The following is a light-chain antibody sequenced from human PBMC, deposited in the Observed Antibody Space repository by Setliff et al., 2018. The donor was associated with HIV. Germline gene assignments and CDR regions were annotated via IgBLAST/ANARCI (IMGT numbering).Light chain of an antibody. V-gene: IGLV2-11*01. J-gene: IGLJ2*01. CDR3: CSYAGSYVV. CDR2: DVS. Sequence: QSALTQPRSVSGSPGQPVTISCTGTSSDVGGYKYVSWYQQHPGKAPKLMIYDVSKRPSGVPDRFSGSKSGNTASLTISGLQAEDEADYYCCSYAGSYVVFGGGTKVTVL. CDR1: SSDVGGYKY.